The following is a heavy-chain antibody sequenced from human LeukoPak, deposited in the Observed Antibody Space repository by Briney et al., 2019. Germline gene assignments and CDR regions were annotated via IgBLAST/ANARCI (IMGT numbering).Heavy chain of an antibody. V-gene: IGHV1-2*02. CDR3: ARDRTKYCRSTSCPLDC. Sequence: ASVKVSCKASGYSFNSQGMNWVRQAPGQGLEWMGWINPNSGGTNYAQKFQGRVTMTRDTSISTAYMELSRLRSDDTAVYYCARDRTKYCRSTSCPLDCWGQGTLVTVSS. CDR2: INPNSGGT. D-gene: IGHD2-2*01. CDR1: GYSFNSQG. J-gene: IGHJ4*02.